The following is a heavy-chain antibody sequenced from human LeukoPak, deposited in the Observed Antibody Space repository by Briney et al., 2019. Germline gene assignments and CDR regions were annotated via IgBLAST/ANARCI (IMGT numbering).Heavy chain of an antibody. D-gene: IGHD6-13*01. CDR1: GFTFSSYA. J-gene: IGHJ4*02. Sequence: GGSLRLSCSASGFTFSSYAMHRVRQAPGKGLEYVSAISSNGGSTYYADSVKGRFTISRDNSKNTLYLQMSSLRAEDTAVYYCVKGSGIAAAGTGVYWGQGTLVTVSS. V-gene: IGHV3-64D*09. CDR2: ISSNGGST. CDR3: VKGSGIAAAGTGVY.